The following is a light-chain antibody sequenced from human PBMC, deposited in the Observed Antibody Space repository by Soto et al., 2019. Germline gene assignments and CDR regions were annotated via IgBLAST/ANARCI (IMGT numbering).Light chain of an antibody. V-gene: IGKV3-20*01. CDR3: HQYGSALLT. CDR1: QSVSSSY. J-gene: IGKJ4*01. Sequence: EIVLTQSPGTLSLSPGERATLSCRASQSVSSSYLAWYQQKPGQAPRLLIYGASRRATCIRDRFSGSGSGAYFTLTISRLEPEEFAVYYGHQYGSALLTFGGGTKVEIK. CDR2: GAS.